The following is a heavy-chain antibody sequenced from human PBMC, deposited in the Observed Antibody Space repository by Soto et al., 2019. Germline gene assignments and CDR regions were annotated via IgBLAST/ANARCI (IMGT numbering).Heavy chain of an antibody. J-gene: IGHJ4*02. V-gene: IGHV1-69*01. CDR1: GGTFSSYA. Sequence: QVQLVQSGAKVKKPGSSVKVSCKASGGTFSSYAISWVRQAPGQGLEWMGGIIPIFGTANYAQKFQGRVTITADESTSTAYMELSSLRSEDTAVYYCARGPVLGLRLFLYFDYWGQGTLVTVSS. D-gene: IGHD3-3*01. CDR2: IIPIFGTA. CDR3: ARGPVLGLRLFLYFDY.